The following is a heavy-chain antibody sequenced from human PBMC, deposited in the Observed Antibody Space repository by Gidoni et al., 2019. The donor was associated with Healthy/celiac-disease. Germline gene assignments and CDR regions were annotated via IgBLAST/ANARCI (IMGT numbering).Heavy chain of an antibody. D-gene: IGHD3-10*01. J-gene: IGHJ4*02. CDR2: IWYDGSNK. CDR1: VFTFSSYG. V-gene: IGHV3-33*01. Sequence: QVQLVESGGGVVQPGRSLRLSCAASVFTFSSYGMHWVRQAPGKGLEWVAVIWYDGSNKYYAESVKGRFTISRDNSKNTLYLQMNSLRAEDTAVYYCARVPMVRGNRGYYFDYWGQGTLVTVSS. CDR3: ARVPMVRGNRGYYFDY.